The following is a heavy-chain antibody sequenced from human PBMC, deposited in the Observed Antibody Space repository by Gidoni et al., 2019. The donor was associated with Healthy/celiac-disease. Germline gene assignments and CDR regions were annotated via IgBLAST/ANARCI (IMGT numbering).Heavy chain of an antibody. CDR1: GFTVSSNY. V-gene: IGHV3-53*04. CDR3: ARERSWAIDY. CDR2: IYSGGST. Sequence: EVQLVESGGGLVQPGGSLRLSCPASGFTVSSNYMSWVRQAPGKGLEWVSVIYSGGSTYYADSVKGRFTISRHNSKNTLYRQMNSLRAEDTAVYYCARERSWAIDYWGQGTLVTVSS. D-gene: IGHD1-26*01. J-gene: IGHJ4*02.